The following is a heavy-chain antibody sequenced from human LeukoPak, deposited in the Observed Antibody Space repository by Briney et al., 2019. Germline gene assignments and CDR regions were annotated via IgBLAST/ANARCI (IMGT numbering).Heavy chain of an antibody. J-gene: IGHJ6*03. CDR1: GFTFSSYW. CDR2: IKQDGSEK. Sequence: GGSLRLSCAASGFTFSSYWMSWVRQAPGKGLEWVANIKQDGSEKYYVDSVKGRFTISRDNAKNSLYLQMNSLRAEDTAVYYCARDLRFFPYYYMDVWGKGTTVTVSS. CDR3: ARDLRFFPYYYMDV. V-gene: IGHV3-7*01. D-gene: IGHD3-3*01.